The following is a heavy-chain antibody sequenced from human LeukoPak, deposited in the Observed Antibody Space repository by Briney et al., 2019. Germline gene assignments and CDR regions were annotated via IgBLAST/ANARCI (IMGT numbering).Heavy chain of an antibody. J-gene: IGHJ4*02. Sequence: GGSLRLSCAASGFTFSSYAMHWVRQAPGKGLEWVAVISYDGSNKYYADSVKGRFTISRDNSKNTLYLQMNSLRAEDTAVYYCASSTDTARGQGTLVTVSS. CDR1: GFTFSSYA. V-gene: IGHV3-30*04. CDR3: ASSTDTA. CDR2: ISYDGSNK. D-gene: IGHD5-18*01.